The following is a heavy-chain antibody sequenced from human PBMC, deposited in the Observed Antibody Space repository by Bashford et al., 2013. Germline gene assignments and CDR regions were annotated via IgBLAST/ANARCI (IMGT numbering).Heavy chain of an antibody. CDR1: GYSFTSYW. D-gene: IGHD4/OR15-4a*01. V-gene: IGHV5-51*01. J-gene: IGHJ6*02. CDR2: IYPGDSDT. Sequence: GESLKISCKGSGYSFTSYWIGWVRQMPGKGLEWMGIIYPGDSDTRYSPSFQGQVTISADKSISTAYLQWSSLKASDTAMYYCARQGGARRKAYYYGMDVWGQGTTVTVSS. CDR3: ARQGGARRKAYYYGMDV.